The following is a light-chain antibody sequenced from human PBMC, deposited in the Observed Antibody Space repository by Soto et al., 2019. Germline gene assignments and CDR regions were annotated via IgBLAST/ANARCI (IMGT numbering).Light chain of an antibody. CDR3: GSWDSSLSAVV. CDR1: SSNIGNNY. CDR2: DND. Sequence: QSVLTQPPSVSAAPGQKVTISCSGSSSNIGNNYVSWYQQLPGTAPKLLTYDNDKRPSGIPDRFSGSKSGASATLAITGLQTGDEADYYCGSWDSSLSAVVFGGGTKVTVL. V-gene: IGLV1-51*01. J-gene: IGLJ2*01.